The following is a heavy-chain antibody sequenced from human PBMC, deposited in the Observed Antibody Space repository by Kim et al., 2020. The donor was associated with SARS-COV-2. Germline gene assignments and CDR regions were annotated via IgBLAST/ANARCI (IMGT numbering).Heavy chain of an antibody. Sequence: GGSLRLSCEASGLTFSSYAMSWVRQAPGKGLEWISGITGSGDRRYYADSVKGRFSISRDNSKKTLYLQMNTLQVEDTAVYYCAEEGEANSYYYALTVWGQGTTVTVSS. D-gene: IGHD3-16*01. V-gene: IGHV3-23*01. J-gene: IGHJ6*02. CDR3: AEEGEANSYYYALTV. CDR2: ITGSGDRR. CDR1: GLTFSSYA.